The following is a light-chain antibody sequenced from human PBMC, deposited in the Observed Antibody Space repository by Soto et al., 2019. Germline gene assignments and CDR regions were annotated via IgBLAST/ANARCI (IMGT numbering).Light chain of an antibody. CDR3: QQYGSSPYT. CDR2: GAS. CDR1: QSVSSSY. J-gene: IGKJ2*01. V-gene: IGKV3-20*01. Sequence: DIVFTQSPGTLSLSTQERHTLSCRASQSVSSSYLAWYQQKPGQAPRLLIYGASSRATGIPDRFSGSGSGTDFTLTSSRLEPEDFAVYYGQQYGSSPYTFGQGTKLELK.